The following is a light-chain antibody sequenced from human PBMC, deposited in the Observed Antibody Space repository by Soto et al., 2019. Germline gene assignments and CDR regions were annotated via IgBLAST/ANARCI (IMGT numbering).Light chain of an antibody. Sequence: DIQMTQSPSSLSASVGDRVTITCLASQSINKYLNWYQQKPGKAPKLLIYAASNLQGGVTSRFSGSGSGTDFTLTISSLEPEDSAVYYCQQRSNWPLTFGPGTKVDI. J-gene: IGKJ3*01. V-gene: IGKV1-39*01. CDR3: QQRSNWPLT. CDR1: QSINKY. CDR2: AAS.